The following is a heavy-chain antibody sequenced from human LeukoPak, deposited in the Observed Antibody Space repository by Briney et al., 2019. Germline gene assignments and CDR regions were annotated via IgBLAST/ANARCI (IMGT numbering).Heavy chain of an antibody. CDR2: IYTSGST. Sequence: AAETLSLTCTVSGGSISSGSYYWSWIRQPAGKGLEWIGRIYTSGSTNYNPSLKSRVTISVDTSKNQFSLKLSSVTAADTAVYYCARDGYDSSGLDYWGQGTLVTVSS. CDR1: GGSISSGSYY. V-gene: IGHV4-61*02. CDR3: ARDGYDSSGLDY. D-gene: IGHD3-22*01. J-gene: IGHJ4*02.